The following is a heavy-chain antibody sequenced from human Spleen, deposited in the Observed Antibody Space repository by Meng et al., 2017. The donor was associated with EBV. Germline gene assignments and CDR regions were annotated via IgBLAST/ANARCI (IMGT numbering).Heavy chain of an antibody. CDR2: ITPFNGNT. CDR1: GYTFTYRY. J-gene: IGHJ4*02. V-gene: IGHV1-45*02. Sequence: QMQLVQYGAEVKKTGSSVKVSCKASGYTFTYRYLHWVRQAPGQALEWMGWITPFNGNTNYAQKFQDRVTITRDRSMSTAYMELSSLRSEDTAMYYCASTSGSARQDYYFDYWGQGTLVTVSS. CDR3: ASTSGSARQDYYFDY. D-gene: IGHD3-10*01.